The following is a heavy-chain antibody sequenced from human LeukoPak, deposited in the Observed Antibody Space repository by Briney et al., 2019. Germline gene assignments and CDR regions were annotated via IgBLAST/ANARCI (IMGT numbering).Heavy chain of an antibody. J-gene: IGHJ4*02. CDR3: AKRGSREFDY. Sequence: PGGSLRLSCAVSGFTFSTYGMSWVRQAPGKGLEWIPAISVSGAYTDYADSVKGRFTMSRDNSKNTLYLQMNSLRADDTAVYYCAKRGSREFDYWGQGTLVTVSS. CDR1: GFTFSTYG. D-gene: IGHD1-26*01. V-gene: IGHV3-23*01. CDR2: ISVSGAYT.